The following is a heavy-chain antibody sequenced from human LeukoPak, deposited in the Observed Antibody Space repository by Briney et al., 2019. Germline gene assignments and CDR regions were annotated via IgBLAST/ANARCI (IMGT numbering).Heavy chain of an antibody. D-gene: IGHD3-10*01. CDR2: ISNTGSA. J-gene: IGHJ5*02. V-gene: IGHV4-30-4*01. CDR3: ARRWGSGSHTDWFDT. CDR1: GGSISSGDFC. Sequence: TPSETLSLTCTVSGGSISSGDFCWSWIRQPPGKDLEWIAYISNTGSAASHPSLKSRVTISTDTSKNQFFLKLTSVTAADTAVYYCARRWGSGSHTDWFDTWSQGTLVTVSS.